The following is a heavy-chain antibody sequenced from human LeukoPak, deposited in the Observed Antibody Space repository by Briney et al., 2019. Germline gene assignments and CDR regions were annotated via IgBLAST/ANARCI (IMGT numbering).Heavy chain of an antibody. CDR3: ARVGKEMATIGSWGLDV. J-gene: IGHJ6*02. V-gene: IGHV4-59*01. D-gene: IGHD5-24*01. CDR2: IYKSGST. Sequence: SETLSLTCTVSGGSISTYYWSWIRQPPGKGPEWIAYIYKSGSTNYNPSLKSRVTISLDTSTNQFSLKLSSVTAADTAVYYCARVGKEMATIGSWGLDVWGQGTTVIVSS. CDR1: GGSISTYY.